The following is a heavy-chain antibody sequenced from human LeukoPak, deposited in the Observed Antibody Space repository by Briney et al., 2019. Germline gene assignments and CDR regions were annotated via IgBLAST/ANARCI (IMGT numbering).Heavy chain of an antibody. CDR1: GGSVSSGSYY. V-gene: IGHV4-61*01. J-gene: IGHJ4*02. D-gene: IGHD5-24*01. CDR2: SYYSGST. Sequence: SETLSLTCTVSGGSVSSGSYYWSWIRQPPGKGLEWTGYSYYSGSTNYNPSLKSRVTISVDTSKNQFSLKLSSVTAADRAVYYCARTWGDGYNSDYWGQGTLVTVSS. CDR3: ARTWGDGYNSDY.